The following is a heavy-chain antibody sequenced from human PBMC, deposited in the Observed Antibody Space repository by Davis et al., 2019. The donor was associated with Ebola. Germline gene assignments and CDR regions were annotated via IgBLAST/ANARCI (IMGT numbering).Heavy chain of an antibody. D-gene: IGHD2-2*03. J-gene: IGHJ4*02. CDR3: ARDLGLPRNGWYFDY. CDR1: GFTFRDYG. CDR2: ISSSSSYI. V-gene: IGHV3-21*01. Sequence: GESLKISCAASGFTFRDYGMHWVRQAPGKGLEWVSSISSSSSYIYYADSVKGRFTISRDNAKNSLYLQMNSLRAEDTAVYYCARDLGLPRNGWYFDYWGQGTLVTVSS.